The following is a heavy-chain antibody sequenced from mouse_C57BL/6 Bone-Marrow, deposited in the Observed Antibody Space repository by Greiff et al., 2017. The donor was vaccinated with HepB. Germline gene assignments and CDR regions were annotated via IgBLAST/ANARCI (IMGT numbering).Heavy chain of an antibody. V-gene: IGHV5-6*01. Sequence: EVKLVESGGDLVKPGGSLKLSCAASGFTLSSYGMSWVRQTPDKRLEWVATISSGGSYTYYPDSVKGRFTISRDNAKNTLYLQMSSLKSEDTAMYYCARHASSYYYGDYWGQGTTLTVSS. J-gene: IGHJ2*01. CDR2: ISSGGSYT. CDR1: GFTLSSYG. CDR3: ARHASSYYYGDY. D-gene: IGHD1-1*01.